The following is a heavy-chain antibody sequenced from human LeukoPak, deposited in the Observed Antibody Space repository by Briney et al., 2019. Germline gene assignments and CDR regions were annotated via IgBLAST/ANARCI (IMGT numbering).Heavy chain of an antibody. CDR1: GFTFSSYG. D-gene: IGHD3-3*01. CDR3: ARDGETIFGVVAYGGLDY. CDR2: IWYDGSNK. Sequence: GGSLRLSCAASGFTFSSYGMHWVRQAPGKGLEWVAVIWYDGSNKYYADSVKGRFTISRDNSKNTLYLQMNSLRAEDTAVYYCARDGETIFGVVAYGGLDYWGRGTLVTVSS. J-gene: IGHJ4*02. V-gene: IGHV3-33*01.